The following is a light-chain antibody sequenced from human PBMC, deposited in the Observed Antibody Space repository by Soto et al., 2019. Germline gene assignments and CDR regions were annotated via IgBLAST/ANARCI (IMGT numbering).Light chain of an antibody. CDR2: DAS. Sequence: EIVLTQSPATLSLSPGERGTLSCWASQSVGRSLAWYQQKPGQAPRLLINDASNRATGIPARFGGSGSGTDFTLTISSLEPEDFAVYYSQQRNDWPLTFGGGTKVEIK. CDR1: QSVGRS. V-gene: IGKV3-11*01. CDR3: QQRNDWPLT. J-gene: IGKJ4*01.